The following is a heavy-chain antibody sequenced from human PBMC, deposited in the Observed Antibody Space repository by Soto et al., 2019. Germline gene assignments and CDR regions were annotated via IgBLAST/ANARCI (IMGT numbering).Heavy chain of an antibody. D-gene: IGHD4-17*01. CDR1: GGYFSGYY. J-gene: IGHJ4*02. Sequence: PSETLSLTCAAYGGYFSGYYWSWIRQSPGKGLEWIGEIDQSGSTNSNPSLKSRVTISVDASKKQFSLKLKSVTAADTAVYYCARNDYGDYRPVYWGQGTLVTVSS. V-gene: IGHV4-34*01. CDR2: IDQSGST. CDR3: ARNDYGDYRPVY.